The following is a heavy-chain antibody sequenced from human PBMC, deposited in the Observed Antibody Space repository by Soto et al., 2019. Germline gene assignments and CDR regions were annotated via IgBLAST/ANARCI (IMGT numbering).Heavy chain of an antibody. Sequence: EVQLLESGGDLIQPGGSLRLSCAASGFTFSSYAMSWVRQAPGKGLGWVSAISSSGGSTFYADSVKGRFTISRDNSRNTRYLQMNSLRAEYTAIYYCAKYQPMTQPRPYFDWWGQGTLVTVSS. J-gene: IGHJ4*02. CDR2: ISSSGGST. CDR3: AKYQPMTQPRPYFDW. D-gene: IGHD3-22*01. V-gene: IGHV3-23*01. CDR1: GFTFSSYA.